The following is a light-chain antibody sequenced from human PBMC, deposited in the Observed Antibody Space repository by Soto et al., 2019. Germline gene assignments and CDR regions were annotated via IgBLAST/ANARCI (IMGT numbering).Light chain of an antibody. CDR2: TAS. CDR3: QQTTHFPLT. V-gene: IGKV1-12*01. Sequence: DIQMTQSPSSVSASVGDRVTITCRASQGISSWLAWYQKKPGKAPKLLIFTASTLESGVPSRFSGSGSGTEFTLTISSLQPEDFATYYCQQTTHFPLTFGGGTKVEIK. J-gene: IGKJ4*01. CDR1: QGISSW.